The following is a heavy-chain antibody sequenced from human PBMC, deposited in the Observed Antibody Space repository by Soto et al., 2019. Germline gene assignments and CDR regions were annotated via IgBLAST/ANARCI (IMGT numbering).Heavy chain of an antibody. CDR1: GYSFTSYW. V-gene: IGHV5-51*01. J-gene: IGHJ4*02. Sequence: PGESLKISCKGSGYSFTSYWIGWVRQMPGKGLEWMGIIYPGDSDTRYSPSFQGQVTISADKSISTAYLQWSSLKASDTAMYYCARTFWVTKGLDYGRGAFDIWGQGTQVTVSS. D-gene: IGHD4-17*01. CDR3: ARTFWVTKGLDYGRGAFDI. CDR2: IYPGDSDT.